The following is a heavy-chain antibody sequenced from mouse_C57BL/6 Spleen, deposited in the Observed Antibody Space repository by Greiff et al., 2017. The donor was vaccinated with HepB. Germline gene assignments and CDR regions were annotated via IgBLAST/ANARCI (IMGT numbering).Heavy chain of an antibody. V-gene: IGHV2-9-1*01. CDR2: IWTGGGT. CDR1: GFSLTSYA. Sequence: VQVVESGPGLVAPSQSLSITCTVSGFSLTSYAISWVRQPPGKGLEWLGVIWTGGGTNYNSALKSRLSISKDNSKSQVFLKMNSLQTDDTARYYCARKAAAYYSNYFDVWGTGTTVTVSS. J-gene: IGHJ1*03. D-gene: IGHD2-5*01. CDR3: ARKAAAYYSNYFDV.